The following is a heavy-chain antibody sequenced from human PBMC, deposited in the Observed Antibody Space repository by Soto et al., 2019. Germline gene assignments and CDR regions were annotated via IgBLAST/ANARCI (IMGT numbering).Heavy chain of an antibody. D-gene: IGHD3-10*01. CDR3: ARTVHSGSPEFDY. CDR2: IFHTGNT. J-gene: IGHJ4*02. CDR1: GASIASDGYC. V-gene: IGHV4-31*03. Sequence: SETLSLTCSVSGASIASDGYCWSWIRQHPGRGLEWIGRIFHTGNTYYNLSLVSRLAISVDTSKNQFSLKLSSVTASDTAVYYCARTVHSGSPEFDYWGQGFLVTVSS.